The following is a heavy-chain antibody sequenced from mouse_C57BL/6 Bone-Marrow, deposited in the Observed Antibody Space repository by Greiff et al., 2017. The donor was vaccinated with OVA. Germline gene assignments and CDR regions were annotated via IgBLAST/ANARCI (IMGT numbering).Heavy chain of an antibody. J-gene: IGHJ1*03. CDR3: ARSDYGSSYWDFDV. D-gene: IGHD1-1*01. CDR2: IDPSDSYT. V-gene: IGHV1-50*01. CDR1: GYTFTSYW. Sequence: QVQLQQPGAELVKPGASVKLSCKASGYTFTSYWMQWVKQRPGQGLEWIGEIDPSDSYTNYNQKFKGKATLTVDTSSSTAYMQLSSLTSEDSAVYYCARSDYGSSYWDFDVWGTGTTVTVSS.